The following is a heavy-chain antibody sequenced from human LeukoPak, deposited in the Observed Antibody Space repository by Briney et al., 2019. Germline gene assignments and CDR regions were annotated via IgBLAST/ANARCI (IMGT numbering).Heavy chain of an antibody. CDR2: IWSGGSNT. CDR3: AKTLATGGGSYNMDV. D-gene: IGHD2-8*02. Sequence: GGSLRLSCAASGFTFSGYEMNWVRQAPGKGLEWVALIWSGGSNTFYTDSVKGRFSISRDDSKNTLYLQMSSLRAEDTALYYCAKTLATGGGSYNMDVWGQGTTVTVS. V-gene: IGHV3-30*02. J-gene: IGHJ6*02. CDR1: GFTFSGYE.